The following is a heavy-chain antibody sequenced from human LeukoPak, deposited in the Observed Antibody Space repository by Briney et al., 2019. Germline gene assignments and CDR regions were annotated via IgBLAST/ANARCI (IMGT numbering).Heavy chain of an antibody. CDR3: ARGTSYSSGWADAFDI. V-gene: IGHV1-8*03. CDR2: MNPNSGNT. CDR1: GYTFTSYD. Sequence: SVKVSCKASGYTFTSYDINWVRQATGQALEWMGWMNPNSGNTGYAQKFQGRVTITRNTSISTAYMELSSLRSEDTAVYYCARGTSYSSGWADAFDIWGQGTMVTVSS. D-gene: IGHD6-19*01. J-gene: IGHJ3*02.